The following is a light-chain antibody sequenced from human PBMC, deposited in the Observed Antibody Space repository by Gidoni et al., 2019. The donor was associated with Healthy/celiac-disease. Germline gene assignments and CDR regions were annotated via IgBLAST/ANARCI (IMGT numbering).Light chain of an antibody. J-gene: IGKJ2*01. Sequence: DSQMTQSPSSLSASVGDRVTITCRASQSISSYLNWYQQKPGKAPKLLIYAASSLQSGVPSRFSGSGSWTDFTLTISSLQPEAFATYYCQQSYSTPRTFGQGTKLEIK. CDR2: AAS. CDR1: QSISSY. CDR3: QQSYSTPRT. V-gene: IGKV1-39*01.